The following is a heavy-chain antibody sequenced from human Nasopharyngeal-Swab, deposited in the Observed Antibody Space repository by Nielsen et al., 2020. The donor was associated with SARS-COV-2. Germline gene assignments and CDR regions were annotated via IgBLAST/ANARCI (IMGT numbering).Heavy chain of an antibody. CDR2: INEDGSEK. D-gene: IGHD6-19*01. CDR1: GFTFSSYW. V-gene: IGHV3-7*01. Sequence: GESLKISCAASGFTFSSYWMGWVRQAPGKGLEWVANINEDGSEKYYVDSVKGRFTISRDNAKKSLDLQMNSLRAEDTAVYYCARGGAVAGNDYYYGMDVWGQGTTVTVSS. J-gene: IGHJ6*02. CDR3: ARGGAVAGNDYYYGMDV.